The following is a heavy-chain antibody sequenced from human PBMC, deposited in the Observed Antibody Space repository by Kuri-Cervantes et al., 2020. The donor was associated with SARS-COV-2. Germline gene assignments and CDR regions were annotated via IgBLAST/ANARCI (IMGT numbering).Heavy chain of an antibody. CDR1: GYTFITYG. J-gene: IGHJ4*02. V-gene: IGHV1-18*01. CDR2: ISASNGDT. CDR3: ARTDIVLMVYAIFREDY. Sequence: ASVKVSCKASGYTFITYGVSWMRQAPGQGLEWMAWISASNGDTRYAQKLQDRVTMTTDTSTSTAYMELRSLRSDDTAVYYCARTDIVLMVYAIFREDYWGQGTLVTVSS. D-gene: IGHD2-8*01.